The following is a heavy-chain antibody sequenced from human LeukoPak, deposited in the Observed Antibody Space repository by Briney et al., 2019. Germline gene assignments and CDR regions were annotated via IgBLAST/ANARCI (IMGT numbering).Heavy chain of an antibody. CDR2: IYTSGST. Sequence: PSETLSLTCTVSGGSISSGSYYWSWIRQPAGKGLEWIGRIYTSGSTNYNPSLKSRVTIPVDTSKNQFSLKLSSVTAADTAVYYCARWGEHSTFPVFAFDLWGQGTMVTVSS. CDR3: ARWGEHSTFPVFAFDL. V-gene: IGHV4-61*02. CDR1: GGSISSGSYY. D-gene: IGHD3-10*01. J-gene: IGHJ3*01.